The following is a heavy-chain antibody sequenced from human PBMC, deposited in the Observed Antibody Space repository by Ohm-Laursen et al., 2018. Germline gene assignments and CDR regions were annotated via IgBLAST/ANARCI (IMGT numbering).Heavy chain of an antibody. D-gene: IGHD1-26*01. CDR2: ISWNSGSI. CDR3: AKDVSGTYYGGYFQH. Sequence: SLRLSCTASGFTFDEYAMHWVRHAPGKGLEWVSGISWNSGSIGYADSVKGRFTISRDNAKNSLYLQMNSLRAEDTALYYCAKDVSGTYYGGYFQHWGQGTLVTVSS. V-gene: IGHV3-9*01. J-gene: IGHJ1*01. CDR1: GFTFDEYA.